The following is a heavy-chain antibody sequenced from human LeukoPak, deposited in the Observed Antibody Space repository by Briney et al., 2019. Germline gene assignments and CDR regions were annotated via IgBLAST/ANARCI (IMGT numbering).Heavy chain of an antibody. CDR2: IYHSGTT. Sequence: PSETLSLTCTVSGGSISSSSYYWDWIRQPPGKGLEWIGTIYHSGTTYYNPSLKSRVTISVDTSRNQFSLKLSSVTATDTAVYYCARMIGDDAFDIWGQGTMVTVSS. CDR3: ARMIGDDAFDI. V-gene: IGHV4-39*01. J-gene: IGHJ3*02. D-gene: IGHD3-22*01. CDR1: GGSISSSSYY.